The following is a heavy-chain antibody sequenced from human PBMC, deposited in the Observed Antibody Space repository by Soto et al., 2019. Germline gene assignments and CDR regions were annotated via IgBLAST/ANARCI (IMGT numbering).Heavy chain of an antibody. J-gene: IGHJ5*02. D-gene: IGHD3-22*01. CDR3: ARTRNYYDSSGYYYGTPWFDP. V-gene: IGHV4-39*01. CDR2: IYYSGST. Sequence: SETLSLTCTVSGGSISSSSYYWGWIRQPPGKGLEWIGSIYYSGSTYYNPSLESRVTISVDTSKNQFSLKLSSVTAADTAVYYCARTRNYYDSSGYYYGTPWFDPWGQGTLVTVSS. CDR1: GGSISSSSYY.